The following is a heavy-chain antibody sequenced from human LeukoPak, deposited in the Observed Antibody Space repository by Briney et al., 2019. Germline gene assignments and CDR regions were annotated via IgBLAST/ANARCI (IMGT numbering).Heavy chain of an antibody. CDR3: VRHNAARALDI. D-gene: IGHD1-1*01. CDR1: GFSFSSYG. V-gene: IGHV3-33*01. CDR2: IWYDGNKK. J-gene: IGHJ3*02. Sequence: GRSLRLSCAASGFSFSSYGMNWVREAPGKGLEWVAVIWYDGNKKYYADSVRGRFTISRDNSKNTLYLQMNSLRPEDTAVYYCVRHNAARALDIWGQGTMVIVSS.